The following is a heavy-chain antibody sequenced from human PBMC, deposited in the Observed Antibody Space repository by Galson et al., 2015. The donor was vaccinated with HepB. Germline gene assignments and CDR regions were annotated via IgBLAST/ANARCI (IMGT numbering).Heavy chain of an antibody. J-gene: IGHJ4*02. CDR2: ISGSGGST. CDR3: AKAFEGWELRPFDY. V-gene: IGHV3-23*01. Sequence: SLRLSCAASGFTFSSYAMSWVRQAPGKGLEWVSAISGSGGSTYYADSVKSRFTISRDNSKNTLYLQMNSLRAEDTAVYYCAKAFEGWELRPFDYWGQGTLVTVSS. D-gene: IGHD1-26*01. CDR1: GFTFSSYA.